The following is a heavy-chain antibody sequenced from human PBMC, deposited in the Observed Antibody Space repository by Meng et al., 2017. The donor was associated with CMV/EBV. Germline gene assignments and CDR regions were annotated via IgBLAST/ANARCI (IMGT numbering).Heavy chain of an antibody. Sequence: GEPLKISCAASGFTFSSYSMNWVRQAPGKGLEWVSSISSSSSYIYYADSVKGRFTISRDNAKNSLYLQMNSLRAEDTAVYYCAREFSDFWSGYNYFDYWGQGTLVTVSS. CDR2: ISSSSSYI. J-gene: IGHJ4*02. D-gene: IGHD3-3*01. V-gene: IGHV3-21*01. CDR1: GFTFSSYS. CDR3: AREFSDFWSGYNYFDY.